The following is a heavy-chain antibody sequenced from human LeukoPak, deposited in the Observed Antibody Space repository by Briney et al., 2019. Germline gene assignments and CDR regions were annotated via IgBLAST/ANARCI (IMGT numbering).Heavy chain of an antibody. D-gene: IGHD3-22*01. V-gene: IGHV4-34*01. J-gene: IGHJ4*02. CDR2: INHSGST. CDR3: ARHSRFTMIVVVDRGGFDY. CDR1: GGSFSGYY. Sequence: RPSETLSLTCAVYGGSFSGYYWSWIRQPPGKGLEWIGEINHSGSTNYNPSLKSRVTISVDTSKNQFSLKLSSVTAADTAVYYCARHSRFTMIVVVDRGGFDYWGQGTLVTVSS.